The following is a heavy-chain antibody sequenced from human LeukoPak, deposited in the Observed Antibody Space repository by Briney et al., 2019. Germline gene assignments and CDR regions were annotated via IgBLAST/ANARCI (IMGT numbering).Heavy chain of an antibody. CDR1: GGSISSYY. V-gene: IGHV4-59*12. J-gene: IGHJ6*02. Sequence: SETLSLTCTVSGGSISSYYWSWIRQPPGKGLEWIGYIYYSGSTNYNPSLKSRVTISVDTSKNQFSLKLSSVTAADTAVYYCAREYGYMDVWGQGTTVTVSS. D-gene: IGHD4-17*01. CDR2: IYYSGST. CDR3: AREYGYMDV.